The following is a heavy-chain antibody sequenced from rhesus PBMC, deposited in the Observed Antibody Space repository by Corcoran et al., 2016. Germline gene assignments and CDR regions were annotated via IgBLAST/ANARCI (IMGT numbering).Heavy chain of an antibody. CDR2: IRSKANGRTA. V-gene: IGHV3-116*02. CDR3: TRRAGVTNFDY. J-gene: IGHJ4*01. Sequence: EVRLVESGGGLVQPGGSLRLSCAASGFSFSDYYMSWVRQTPGKGPEWVGLIRSKANGRTAEYAASVKGRFTISRDDSKSIASLQMNSLKTEDTAVYYCTRRAGVTNFDYWGQGVLVTVSS. D-gene: IGHD3-34*01. CDR1: GFSFSDYY.